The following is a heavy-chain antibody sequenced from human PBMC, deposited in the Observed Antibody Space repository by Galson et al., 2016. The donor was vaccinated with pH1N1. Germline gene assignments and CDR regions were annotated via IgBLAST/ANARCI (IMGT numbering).Heavy chain of an antibody. CDR3: VRSCYGDYVGWFAP. CDR1: GFSLSTSGVG. CDR2: IYWNDDK. Sequence: PALVKPTQTLTLTCTFSGFSLSTSGVGVGWIRQPPGKALEWLAVIYWNDDKRYSPSLKSRLTNTKDTSKNQVVLTMTNMDPVDTATYYCVRSCYGDYVGWFAPWGQGTLVTGSS. J-gene: IGHJ5*02. V-gene: IGHV2-5*01. D-gene: IGHD4-17*01.